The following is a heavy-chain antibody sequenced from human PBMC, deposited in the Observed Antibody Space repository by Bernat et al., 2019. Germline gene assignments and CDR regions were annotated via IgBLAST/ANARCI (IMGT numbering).Heavy chain of an antibody. CDR2: ISYDGSNK. Sequence: QVQLVESGGGVVQPGRSLRLSCAASGFTFSSYAMHWVRQAPGKGLEWVAVISYDGSNKYYADSVKGRFTISRDNSKNTLYLQMNSLRAEDTAVYYCARARRFDYWGQGTLVTVSS. CDR3: ARARRFDY. D-gene: IGHD1-14*01. J-gene: IGHJ4*02. CDR1: GFTFSSYA. V-gene: IGHV3-30-3*01.